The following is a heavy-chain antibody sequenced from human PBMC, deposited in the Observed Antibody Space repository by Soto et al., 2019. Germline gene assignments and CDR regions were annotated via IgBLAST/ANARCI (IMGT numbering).Heavy chain of an antibody. V-gene: IGHV3-30*18. Sequence: GGSLRLSCAASGFTFSSSGMQWVRQAPGKGLEWVAVISYDGSNKFYADSVKGRFTISTDNFRNTLYLQMNSLRAEDTAVYYCAKEFHSWNYFDYWGQGTLVTVSS. CDR1: GFTFSSSG. CDR2: ISYDGSNK. D-gene: IGHD1-20*01. J-gene: IGHJ4*02. CDR3: AKEFHSWNYFDY.